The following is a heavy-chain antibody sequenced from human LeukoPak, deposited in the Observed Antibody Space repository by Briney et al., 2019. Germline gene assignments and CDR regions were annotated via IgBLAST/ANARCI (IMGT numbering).Heavy chain of an antibody. D-gene: IGHD6-19*01. Sequence: GGSLRLSCAASGFTFDDYAMHWVRQAPGKGLEWVSGISWNSGSIGYADSVKGRFTISRDNAKNSLYLQMNSLRAEDTALYYCAKDVSSGWYANWFDPWGQGTLVTVSS. CDR1: GFTFDDYA. CDR2: ISWNSGSI. J-gene: IGHJ5*02. CDR3: AKDVSSGWYANWFDP. V-gene: IGHV3-9*01.